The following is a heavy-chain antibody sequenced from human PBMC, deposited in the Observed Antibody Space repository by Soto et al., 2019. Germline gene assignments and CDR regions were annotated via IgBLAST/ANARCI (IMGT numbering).Heavy chain of an antibody. J-gene: IGHJ5*02. D-gene: IGHD6-19*01. CDR2: IKYDGSTT. V-gene: IGHV3-74*01. CDR3: ARGAVGRYWFDP. Sequence: EGQLVESGGALVQPGGSLRLSCAASAFTFSSSWMHWVRHAPGEGLVWISRIKYDGSTTNYAASVQGRFTISRDNADNMVYLQMNSLRADDTAVYYCARGAVGRYWFDPWGQGNLVTVYS. CDR1: AFTFSSSW.